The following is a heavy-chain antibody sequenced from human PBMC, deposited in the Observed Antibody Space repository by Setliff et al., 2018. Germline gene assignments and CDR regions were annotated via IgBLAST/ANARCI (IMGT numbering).Heavy chain of an antibody. J-gene: IGHJ6*02. CDR2: VNSDGSST. CDR3: ARAYYGTVNGYSSYYGLDV. Sequence: GGSLRLSCAASGFTFVNYWMHWVRQAPGKGLVWVSRVNSDGSSTIYADSVKGRFTISRDNAKNTLYLQMNSLRAEDTAVYYCARAYYGTVNGYSSYYGLDVWGQGTTVTVSS. D-gene: IGHD3-9*01. V-gene: IGHV3-74*01. CDR1: GFTFVNYW.